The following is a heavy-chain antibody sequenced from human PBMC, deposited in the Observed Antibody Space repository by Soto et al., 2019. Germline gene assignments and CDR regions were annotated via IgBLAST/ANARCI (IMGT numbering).Heavy chain of an antibody. V-gene: IGHV1-69*08. CDR3: AREAVGATGAY. D-gene: IGHD1-26*01. CDR1: GDTFSSYT. Sequence: QVQLVQSGAEVKKPGSSVKVSCKASGDTFSSYTFSWVRQAPGQGLEWMGRIIPILTITNYAQKFQGRVTITADKSTSTAYMELSSLRSEDTAVYYCAREAVGATGAYWGQGTLVTVSS. CDR2: IIPILTIT. J-gene: IGHJ4*02.